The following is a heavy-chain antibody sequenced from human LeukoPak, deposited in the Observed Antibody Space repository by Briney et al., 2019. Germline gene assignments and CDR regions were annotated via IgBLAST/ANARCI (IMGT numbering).Heavy chain of an antibody. J-gene: IGHJ4*02. CDR1: GYSFTSYW. CDR3: ARRETYYDFWTGYYFDY. D-gene: IGHD3-3*01. Sequence: GESLKISCKGAGYSFTSYWIGWGRQMPGKGLEWRGIIYPGDSDTRYSPSFHGQVTISVAKSISTAYLKWSSLKASDTAMYYCARRETYYDFWTGYYFDYWGQGTLVTVSS. V-gene: IGHV5-51*01. CDR2: IYPGDSDT.